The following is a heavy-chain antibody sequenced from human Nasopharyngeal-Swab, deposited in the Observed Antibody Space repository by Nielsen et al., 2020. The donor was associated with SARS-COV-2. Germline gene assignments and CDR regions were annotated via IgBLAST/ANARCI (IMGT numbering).Heavy chain of an antibody. J-gene: IGHJ6*02. D-gene: IGHD5-12*01. CDR1: GFTFDDYA. Sequence: SLKISCAASGFTFDDYAMDWVRQAPGKGLEWVSGISWNSGSIGYADSVKGRFTISRDNAKNSLYLQMNSLRAEDTALYYCAKDISGGYGQYYYGMDVWGQGTTVTVSS. V-gene: IGHV3-9*01. CDR3: AKDISGGYGQYYYGMDV. CDR2: ISWNSGSI.